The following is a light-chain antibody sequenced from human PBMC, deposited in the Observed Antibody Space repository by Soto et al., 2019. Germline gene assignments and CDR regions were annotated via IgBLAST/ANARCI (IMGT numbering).Light chain of an antibody. CDR3: MQALQTPLT. CDR2: LGS. CDR1: QSLLYSNGYNY. J-gene: IGKJ2*01. V-gene: IGKV2-28*01. Sequence: DIVMTQSPLSLPVTPGEPASISCRSSQSLLYSNGYNYLDWYLQKPGQSPQLLIHLGSNRASRVPDRFSGSGSGTYFTLKISKVVAEDVGVYYCMQALQTPLTFGQGTKLEIK.